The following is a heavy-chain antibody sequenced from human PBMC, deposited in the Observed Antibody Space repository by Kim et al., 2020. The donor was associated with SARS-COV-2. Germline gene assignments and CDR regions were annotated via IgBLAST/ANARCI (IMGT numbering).Heavy chain of an antibody. D-gene: IGHD2-2*01. J-gene: IGHJ4*02. CDR1: GGTFSSYA. Sequence: SVKVSCKASGGTFSSYAISWVRQAPGQGLEWMGGIIPIFGTANYAQKFQGRVTITADESTSTAYMELSSLRSEDTAVYYCARGQDIVVVPAAMPSWYFDCWGQGTLVTVSS. V-gene: IGHV1-69*13. CDR2: IIPIFGTA. CDR3: ARGQDIVVVPAAMPSWYFDC.